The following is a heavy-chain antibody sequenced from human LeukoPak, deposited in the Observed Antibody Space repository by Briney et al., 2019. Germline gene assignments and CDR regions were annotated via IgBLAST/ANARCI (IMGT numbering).Heavy chain of an antibody. J-gene: IGHJ5*02. CDR3: ARGPGVLLRWFDP. Sequence: PSQTLSLTCTVSGGSISSGGYYWSWIRQPPGKGLEWIGYIYHSGSTYYNPSLKSRVTISVDRSKNQFSLKLSSVTAADTAVYYCARGPGVLLRWFDPWGQGTLVTVSS. CDR2: IYHSGST. CDR1: GGSISSGGYY. D-gene: IGHD3-10*01. V-gene: IGHV4-30-2*01.